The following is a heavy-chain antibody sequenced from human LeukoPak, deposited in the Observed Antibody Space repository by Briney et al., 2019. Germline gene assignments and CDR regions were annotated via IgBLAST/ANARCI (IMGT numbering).Heavy chain of an antibody. D-gene: IGHD3-10*01. CDR2: IYSGGST. CDR1: GLTVSSNC. J-gene: IGHJ5*02. CDR3: ARDRVTMVRGVIISNNWFDP. Sequence: GGSLRLSCAASGLTVSSNCMSWVRQAPGKGLEWVSLIYSGGSTYYADSVKGRFTISRDNAKNSLYLQMNSLRAEDTAVYYCARDRVTMVRGVIISNNWFDPWGQGTLVTVSS. V-gene: IGHV3-53*01.